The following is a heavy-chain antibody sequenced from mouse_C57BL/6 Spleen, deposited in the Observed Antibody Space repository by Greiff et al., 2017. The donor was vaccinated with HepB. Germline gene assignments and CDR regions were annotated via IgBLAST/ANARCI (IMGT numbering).Heavy chain of an antibody. Sequence: EVNVVESGGGLVKPGGSLKLSCAASGFTFSSYAMSWVRQTPEKRLEWVATISDGGSYTYYPDNVKGRFTISRDNAKNNLYLQMSHLKSEDTAMYYCARCGDYEEGCAYWGQGTLVTVSA. J-gene: IGHJ3*01. CDR2: ISDGGSYT. CDR3: ARCGDYEEGCAY. D-gene: IGHD1-1*01. V-gene: IGHV5-4*03. CDR1: GFTFSSYA.